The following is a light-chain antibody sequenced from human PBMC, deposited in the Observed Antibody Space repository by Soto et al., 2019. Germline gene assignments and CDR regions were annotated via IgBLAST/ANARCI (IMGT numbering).Light chain of an antibody. V-gene: IGLV6-57*04. Sequence: NFMLTQPHSVSESPGKTVTISYTRSGGSIATNYVQWYQQRPGSAPTPVIFQDNERPSGVPDRFSGSIDRSSNSASLTISGLRTEDEADYYCHSYDSSAHWVFGGGTKLTVL. CDR2: QDN. CDR3: HSYDSSAHWV. CDR1: GGSIATNY. J-gene: IGLJ3*02.